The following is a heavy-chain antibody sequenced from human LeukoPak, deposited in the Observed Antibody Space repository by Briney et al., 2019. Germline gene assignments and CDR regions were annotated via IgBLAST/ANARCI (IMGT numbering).Heavy chain of an antibody. CDR1: GFTFSSYA. D-gene: IGHD2-2*01. V-gene: IGHV3-23*01. J-gene: IGHJ4*02. CDR2: ISGSGGST. Sequence: GGSLRLSCAASGFTFSSYAMSWVRQAPGKGLEWVSAISGSGGSTYYTDSVKGRFTISRDNSKNTLYLQMNSLRAEDTAVYYCAKDAPVNIVVVPAANSWGQGTLVTVSS. CDR3: AKDAPVNIVVVPAANS.